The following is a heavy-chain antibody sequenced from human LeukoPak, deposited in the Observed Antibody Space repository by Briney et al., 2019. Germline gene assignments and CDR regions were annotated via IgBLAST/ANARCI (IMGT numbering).Heavy chain of an antibody. Sequence: GGSLRLSCAVSGFTFSSYWMSWVRQAPGKGLEWVANIKQDGGEKYYVDSVKGRFTISRDNAKNSLYLQMNSLRAEDTALYYCAKDSRGWLTYGMDVWGQGTTVTVSS. D-gene: IGHD4/OR15-4a*01. CDR3: AKDSRGWLTYGMDV. J-gene: IGHJ6*02. CDR2: IKQDGGEK. CDR1: GFTFSSYW. V-gene: IGHV3-7*03.